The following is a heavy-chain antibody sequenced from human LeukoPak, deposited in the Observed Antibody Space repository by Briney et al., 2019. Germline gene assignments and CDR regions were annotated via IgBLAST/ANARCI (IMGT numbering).Heavy chain of an antibody. V-gene: IGHV4-34*01. CDR2: INHSGST. J-gene: IGHJ4*02. CDR1: GGSFSGYY. D-gene: IGHD5-18*01. CDR3: ARGTAMVRVDY. Sequence: SETLSLTCAVYGGSFSGYYWSWIRQPPGKGLEWIGEINHSGSTNYNPSLKSRVTISVDTSKNQFSLKLSSVTAADTAVYYCARGTAMVRVDYWGKGTRVTVS.